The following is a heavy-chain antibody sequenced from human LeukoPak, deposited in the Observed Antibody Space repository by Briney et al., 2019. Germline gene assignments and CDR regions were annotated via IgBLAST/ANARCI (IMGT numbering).Heavy chain of an antibody. J-gene: IGHJ4*02. CDR2: ISSSSSYI. V-gene: IGHV3-21*01. D-gene: IGHD1-26*01. CDR1: GFTFSSYS. Sequence: AGGSLRLSCAASGFTFSSYSMNWVRQAPGKGLEWVSSISSSSSYIYYADSVKGRFTISRDNAKNSLYLQMNSLRAEDTAVYYCARDGATPGYYFDYWGQGTLVTVSS. CDR3: ARDGATPGYYFDY.